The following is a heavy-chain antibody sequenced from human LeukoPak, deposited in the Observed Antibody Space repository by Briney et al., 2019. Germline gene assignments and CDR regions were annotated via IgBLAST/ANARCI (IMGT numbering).Heavy chain of an antibody. D-gene: IGHD6-13*01. CDR1: GFTFSNFA. V-gene: IGHV3-21*01. J-gene: IGHJ4*02. CDR3: ARIGAGSSRDY. Sequence: PGGSLRLSCAASGFTFSNFAMTWVRQAPGKGLEWVSFIVGSSSTYYADSLKGRFTISRDNAKNSLYLQMNSLRAEDTAVYYCARIGAGSSRDYWGQGTLVTVSS. CDR2: IVGSSST.